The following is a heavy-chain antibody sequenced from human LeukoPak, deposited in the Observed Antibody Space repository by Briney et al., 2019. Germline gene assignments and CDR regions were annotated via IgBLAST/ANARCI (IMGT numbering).Heavy chain of an antibody. D-gene: IGHD3-22*01. CDR1: GGSFSGYY. V-gene: IGHV4-34*01. CDR2: INHSGST. CDR3: ARVNYYYDSSGPLGY. J-gene: IGHJ4*02. Sequence: SETLSLTCVVYGGSFSGYYWSWIRQPPGKGLEWIGEINHSGSTNYNPSLKSRVTISVDTSKNQFSLKLSSVTAADTAVYYCARVNYYYDSSGPLGYWGQGTLVTVSS.